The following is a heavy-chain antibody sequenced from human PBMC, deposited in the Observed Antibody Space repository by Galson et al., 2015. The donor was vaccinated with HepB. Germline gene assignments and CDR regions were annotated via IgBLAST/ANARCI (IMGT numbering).Heavy chain of an antibody. CDR3: ARVLTTVVWGFDY. J-gene: IGHJ4*02. D-gene: IGHD4-23*01. V-gene: IGHV4-61*01. Sequence: ETLSLTCTVSGGSVSNINYYWSWIRQTPGKGLEWIGYIFNSGSAYYSPSLKSRVTISVDTSKNQFSLKLTSVTAADTAVYYCARVLTTVVWGFDYWGQGTRVTVSS. CDR2: IFNSGSA. CDR1: GGSVSNINYY.